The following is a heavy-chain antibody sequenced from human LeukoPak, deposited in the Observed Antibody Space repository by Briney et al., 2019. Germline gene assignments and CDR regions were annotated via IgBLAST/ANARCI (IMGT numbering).Heavy chain of an antibody. CDR3: ARDRRIAVAGTLVY. D-gene: IGHD6-19*01. CDR1: GYTFTGYY. Sequence: GSSVKVSCKASGYTFTGYYMHWVRQAPGQGLEWMGWINPNSGGTNHAQKFQGRITMTRDTSISTAYMELSRLTSEDTAVYYCARDRRIAVAGTLVYWGQGTLITVSS. V-gene: IGHV1-2*02. J-gene: IGHJ4*02. CDR2: INPNSGGT.